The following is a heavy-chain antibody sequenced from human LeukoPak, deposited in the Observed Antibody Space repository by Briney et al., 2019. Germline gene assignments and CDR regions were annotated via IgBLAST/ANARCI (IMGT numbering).Heavy chain of an antibody. J-gene: IGHJ4*02. D-gene: IGHD6-19*01. CDR3: ARDIAMAGDDY. V-gene: IGHV3-7*04. Sequence: GGSPRLSCAASGFTFSSYWMSWVRQAPGKGLEWVANIKHDGSDKNYVDSVKGRFTISRDNAKNSVYLQMNSLRAEDTAVYYCARDIAMAGDDYWGQGTLVTVSS. CDR2: IKHDGSDK. CDR1: GFTFSSYW.